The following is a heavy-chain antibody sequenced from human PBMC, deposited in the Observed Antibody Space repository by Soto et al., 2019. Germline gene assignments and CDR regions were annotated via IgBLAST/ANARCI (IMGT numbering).Heavy chain of an antibody. CDR2: FDPEDGET. Sequence: ASVKVSCKVSGYTLTELSMHWVRQAPGKGLEWMGGFDPEDGETIYAQKFQGRVTMTEDTSTDTAYMELSSLRSEDTAVYYCAARMGNLLWFGEFWYYFDYWGQGTLVTVSS. D-gene: IGHD3-10*01. J-gene: IGHJ4*02. CDR3: AARMGNLLWFGEFWYYFDY. V-gene: IGHV1-24*01. CDR1: GYTLTELS.